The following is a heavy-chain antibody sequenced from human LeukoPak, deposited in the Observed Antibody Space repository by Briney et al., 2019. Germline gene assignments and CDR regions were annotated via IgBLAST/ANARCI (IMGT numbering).Heavy chain of an antibody. V-gene: IGHV4-39*07. J-gene: IGHJ4*02. CDR1: GGSISSSSYY. Sequence: SETLSLTCTVSGGSISSSSYYWGWIRQPPGKGLEWIGSIYYSGSTYYNPSLKSRVTISVDTSKNQFSLKLSSVTAADTAVYYCASGLRYFDLYYWGQGTLVIVSS. D-gene: IGHD3-9*01. CDR2: IYYSGST. CDR3: ASGLRYFDLYY.